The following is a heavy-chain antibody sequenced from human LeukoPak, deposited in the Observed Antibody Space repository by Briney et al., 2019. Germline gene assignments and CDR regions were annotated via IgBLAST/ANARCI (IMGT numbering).Heavy chain of an antibody. CDR3: ARAIASWGYDYSGPHYSFDI. CDR1: GYTFSAYY. CDR2: INPNSGGT. D-gene: IGHD3-22*01. V-gene: IGHV1-2*02. J-gene: IGHJ3*02. Sequence: ASVKVSCKASGYTFSAYYIYWVRQAPGQGLEWMGWINPNSGGTNYAQKFQGRVTMTGDTSISTAYMEMSSLRSDDTAVYFCARAIASWGYDYSGPHYSFDIWSQGTRVTVSS.